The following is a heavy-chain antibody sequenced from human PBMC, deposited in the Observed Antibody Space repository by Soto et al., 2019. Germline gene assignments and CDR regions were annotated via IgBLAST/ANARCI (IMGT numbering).Heavy chain of an antibody. V-gene: IGHV3-73*01. CDR2: IRSKANSYAT. CDR1: GFTFSGSA. Sequence: PGWSLRLSCAASGFTFSGSAMHLVRQASGKGLEWVGRIRSKANSYATAYAASVKGRFTISRGDSKNTAYLQMNSLKTEDTAVYYCTRLSVFWSGYYDNWFDPWGQGTLVTVPQ. D-gene: IGHD3-3*01. J-gene: IGHJ5*02. CDR3: TRLSVFWSGYYDNWFDP.